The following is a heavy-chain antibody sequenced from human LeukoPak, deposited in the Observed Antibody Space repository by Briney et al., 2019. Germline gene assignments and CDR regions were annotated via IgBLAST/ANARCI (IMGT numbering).Heavy chain of an antibody. CDR3: TRVFGGYDVSDY. J-gene: IGHJ4*02. D-gene: IGHD3-3*01. Sequence: AGGSLRLSCAASGFTFSSYAMSWVRQAPGKGLEWVANIKKDGSQKYYVDSVEGRFTISRDNAKNSLYLQMDSLRVDDTAVYYCTRVFGGYDVSDYWGQGTLVTVSS. CDR2: IKKDGSQK. CDR1: GFTFSSYA. V-gene: IGHV3-7*03.